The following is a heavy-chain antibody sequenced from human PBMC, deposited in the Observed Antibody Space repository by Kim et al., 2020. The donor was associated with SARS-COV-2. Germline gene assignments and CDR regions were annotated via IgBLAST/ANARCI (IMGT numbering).Heavy chain of an antibody. CDR3: ARGGLRYFDWLLPLDY. D-gene: IGHD3-9*01. Sequence: SLKSRVTISVDTAKNQFSLKLSSVTAADTAVYYCARGGLRYFDWLLPLDYWGQGTLVTVSS. V-gene: IGHV4-59*09. J-gene: IGHJ4*02.